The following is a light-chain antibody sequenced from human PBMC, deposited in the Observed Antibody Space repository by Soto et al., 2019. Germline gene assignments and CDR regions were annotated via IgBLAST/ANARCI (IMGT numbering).Light chain of an antibody. CDR3: SSYRRVPLLV. V-gene: IGLV2-14*01. CDR2: DVT. J-gene: IGLJ1*01. CDR1: SADVGSYNF. Sequence: QSALTQPASVSGSPGQSITISCTGTSADVGSYNFVSWYQQRPGKVPRLILYDVTHRPSGVSDRFSGSKAGDTASLTISGLQVEDEADYYCSSYRRVPLLVFGAGTKLTVL.